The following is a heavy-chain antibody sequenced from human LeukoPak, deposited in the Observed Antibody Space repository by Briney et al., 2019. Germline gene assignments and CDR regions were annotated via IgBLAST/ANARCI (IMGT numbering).Heavy chain of an antibody. CDR1: GGSISSSSNY. V-gene: IGHV4-39*01. CDR3: ARHRLITMVRGVIGWFDP. CDR2: IYYSGST. J-gene: IGHJ5*02. Sequence: SETLSLTCTVSGGSISSSSNYWGWIRQPPGQGLEWIGSIYYSGSTYYNPSLKSRVTISVDTSKNQFSLKLSSVTAADTAVYYCARHRLITMVRGVIGWFDPWGQGTLVTVSS. D-gene: IGHD3-10*01.